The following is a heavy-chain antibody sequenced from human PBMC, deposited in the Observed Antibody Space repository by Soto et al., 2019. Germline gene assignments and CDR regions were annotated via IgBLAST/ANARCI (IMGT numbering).Heavy chain of an antibody. D-gene: IGHD3-22*01. Sequence: SETLSLTCTVSGGSIDSYYWSWIRQPPGKGLEWIGYIYYSGSTNYNPSLKSRVTISVDTSKNQFSLKLRSVTAADTAVYYCARAGDHYDSSGYPTLDYWGQGTLVTVSS. CDR2: IYYSGST. V-gene: IGHV4-59*01. CDR3: ARAGDHYDSSGYPTLDY. J-gene: IGHJ4*02. CDR1: GGSIDSYY.